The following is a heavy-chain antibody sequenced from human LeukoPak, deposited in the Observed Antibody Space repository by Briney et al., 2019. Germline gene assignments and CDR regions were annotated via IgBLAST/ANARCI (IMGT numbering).Heavy chain of an antibody. J-gene: IGHJ6*03. CDR3: ARGRQDVTMIVVVMTAVSYYLDV. V-gene: IGHV4-34*01. CDR1: GGSFSGYY. CDR2: MNPSGST. D-gene: IGHD3-22*01. Sequence: PSETLSLTCAVYGGSFSGYYWTWIRQTPEKELEWIGEMNPSGSTNYNPSLKSRVTISVDTSKNQFSLELSSVTAADTAVYYCARGRQDVTMIVVVMTAVSYYLDVWGKGTTVTVS.